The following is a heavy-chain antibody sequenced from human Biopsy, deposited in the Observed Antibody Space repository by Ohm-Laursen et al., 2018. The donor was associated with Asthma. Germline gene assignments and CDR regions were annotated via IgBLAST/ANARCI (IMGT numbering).Heavy chain of an antibody. CDR2: IHYSGST. V-gene: IGHV4-59*07. J-gene: IGHJ4*02. CDR3: AGFCSGGNCPDH. D-gene: IGHD2-15*01. Sequence: SDTLSLTCAVYGGSFSSNYWSWIRQTPGKGLEWLGNIHYSGSTYSNPSLKSRVTISVDTSKKQISLRLSSVIAADTAVYYCAGFCSGGNCPDHWGQGTLVTVSS. CDR1: GGSFSSNY.